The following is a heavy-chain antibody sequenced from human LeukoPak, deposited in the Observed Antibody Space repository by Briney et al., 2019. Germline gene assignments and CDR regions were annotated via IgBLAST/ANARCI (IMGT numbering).Heavy chain of an antibody. CDR1: GYIFTTYY. V-gene: IGHV1-46*01. CDR3: ARVGATGATADN. J-gene: IGHJ4*02. D-gene: IGHD2-21*02. CDR2: INPRGGST. Sequence: LEASVKVSCKASGYIFTTYYMHWLRQAPGQGPEWMGIINPRGGSTDYAQKFQGRVTMTSDTSTSTVYMELKSLRSEDTAVYFCARVGATGATADNWGQGTLVTVSS.